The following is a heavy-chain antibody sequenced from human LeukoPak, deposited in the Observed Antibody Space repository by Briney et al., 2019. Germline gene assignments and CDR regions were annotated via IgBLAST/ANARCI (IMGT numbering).Heavy chain of an antibody. D-gene: IGHD6-13*01. J-gene: IGHJ6*03. CDR3: ARLRGYTSSRTHNYYYYMDV. CDR2: IYYSGST. Sequence: SETLSLTCTVSGDSINSTNYYWGWIRQPPGKGLEWIANIYYSGSTYYNPSLKSRVTISVDTSKNQFSLNLGSVTAADTAVYHCARLRGYTSSRTHNYYYYMDVWGKGTTVTVSS. CDR1: GDSINSTNYY. V-gene: IGHV4-39*01.